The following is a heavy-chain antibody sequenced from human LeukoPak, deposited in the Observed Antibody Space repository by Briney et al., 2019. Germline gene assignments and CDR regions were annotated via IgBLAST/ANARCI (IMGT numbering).Heavy chain of an antibody. J-gene: IGHJ5*02. CDR1: GFTFSSYW. CDR2: IKQDGSEK. D-gene: IGHD3-10*01. CDR3: ARDQHMVRGLGGWFDP. Sequence: GGSLRLSCAASGFTFSSYWMSWVRQAPGKGLEWVANIKQDGSEKYYVDSVKGRFTISRDNAKNSLYLQMDSLRAEDTAVYYCARDQHMVRGLGGWFDPWGQGTLVTVSS. V-gene: IGHV3-7*01.